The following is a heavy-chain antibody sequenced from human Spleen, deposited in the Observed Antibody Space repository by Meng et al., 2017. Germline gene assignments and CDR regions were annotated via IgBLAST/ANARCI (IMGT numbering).Heavy chain of an antibody. D-gene: IGHD5-12*01. CDR1: GGSFSGYY. CDR3: ARGNVATFLGY. CDR2: INHSGST. V-gene: IGHV4-34*01. J-gene: IGHJ4*02. Sequence: QVQLQQWGAALLNPSETLSLTCAVYGGSFSGYYWTWIRQPPGKGLESIGEINHSGSTNYNPSLKSRVTISVDTSKNQFSLNLRSVTAADTAVYYCARGNVATFLGYWGQGTLVTVSS.